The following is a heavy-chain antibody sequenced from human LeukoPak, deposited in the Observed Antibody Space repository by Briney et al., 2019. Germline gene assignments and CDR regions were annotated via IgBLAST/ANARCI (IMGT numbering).Heavy chain of an antibody. Sequence: SVKVSCKASGGTFSTYGISWVRQAPGQGLEWMGRIIPVLGIANYAQKFQGRVTITADKSPSTAYMELSSLRSDDTAVYYCARSRAETTPFDYWGQGTLGAVSS. CDR1: GGTFSTYG. CDR3: ARSRAETTPFDY. D-gene: IGHD1/OR15-1a*01. V-gene: IGHV1-69*04. CDR2: IIPVLGIA. J-gene: IGHJ4*02.